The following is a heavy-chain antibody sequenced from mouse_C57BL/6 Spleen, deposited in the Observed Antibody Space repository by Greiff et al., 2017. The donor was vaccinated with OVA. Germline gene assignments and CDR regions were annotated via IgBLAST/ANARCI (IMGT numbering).Heavy chain of an antibody. CDR1: GYAFSSSW. Sequence: QVQLQQSGPELVKPGASVKISCKASGYAFSSSWMNWVKQRPGKGLEWIGRIYPGDGDTNYNGKFKGKATLTADKSSSTAYMQLSSLTSEESAVYFCANYYGSSYDYWGQGTTLTVSS. J-gene: IGHJ2*01. D-gene: IGHD1-1*01. V-gene: IGHV1-82*01. CDR3: ANYYGSSYDY. CDR2: IYPGDGDT.